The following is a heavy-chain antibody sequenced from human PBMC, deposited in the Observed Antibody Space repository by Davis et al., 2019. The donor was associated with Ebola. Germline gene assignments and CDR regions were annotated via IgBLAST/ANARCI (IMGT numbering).Heavy chain of an antibody. Sequence: GESLKISCVASGFTFTTSTMHWVRQAPGKGLEWVAVISYDGSNKYYADSVKGRFTISRDNSKNTLYLQMNSLRAEDTAVYYCARKSTYYDFWSGYYTVYYGMDVWGQGTTVTVSS. V-gene: IGHV3-30-3*01. CDR2: ISYDGSNK. CDR1: GFTFTTST. D-gene: IGHD3-3*01. CDR3: ARKSTYYDFWSGYYTVYYGMDV. J-gene: IGHJ6*02.